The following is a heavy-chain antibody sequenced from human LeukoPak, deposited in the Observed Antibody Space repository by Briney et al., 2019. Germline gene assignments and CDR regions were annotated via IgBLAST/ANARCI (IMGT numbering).Heavy chain of an antibody. J-gene: IGHJ4*02. CDR1: GFTFSSYW. CDR3: AKGFGSGYYRIDY. D-gene: IGHD3-22*01. V-gene: IGHV3-30*18. CDR2: ISYDGSNK. Sequence: PGGSLRLSCAASGFTFSSYWMNWVRQAPGKGLEWVAVISYDGSNKYYADSVKGRFTISRDNSKNTLYLQMNSLRAEDTAVYYCAKGFGSGYYRIDYWGQGTLVTVSS.